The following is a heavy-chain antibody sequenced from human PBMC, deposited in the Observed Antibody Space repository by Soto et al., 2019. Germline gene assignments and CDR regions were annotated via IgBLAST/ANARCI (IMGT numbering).Heavy chain of an antibody. CDR2: IIPIFGTA. V-gene: IGHV1-69*01. CDR1: GGTFSSYA. D-gene: IGHD5-12*01. J-gene: IGHJ6*02. Sequence: AVKGSCKDSGGTFSSYAISWVRQAPGQGLEWMGGIIPIFGTANYAQKFQGRVTITADESTSTVYMELSSLRSEDTAVYYCATTTGMDVWGQGTTVTVSS. CDR3: ATTTGMDV.